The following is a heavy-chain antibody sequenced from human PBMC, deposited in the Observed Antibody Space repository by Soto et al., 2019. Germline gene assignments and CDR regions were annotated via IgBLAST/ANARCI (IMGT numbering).Heavy chain of an antibody. J-gene: IGHJ4*02. CDR3: ATQHYDFWSGYGDTFDY. D-gene: IGHD3-3*01. CDR1: GGSISSSSYY. CDR2: IYYSGST. V-gene: IGHV4-39*01. Sequence: SETLSLTCTVSGGSISSSSYYWGWIRQPPGKGLEWIGSIYYSGSTYYNPSLKSRVTISVDTSKNQFSLKLSSVTAADTAVYYCATQHYDFWSGYGDTFDYWGQGTRVTVS.